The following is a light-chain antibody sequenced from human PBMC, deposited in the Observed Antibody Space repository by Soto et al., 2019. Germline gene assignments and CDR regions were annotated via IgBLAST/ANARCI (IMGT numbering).Light chain of an antibody. Sequence: IRLTKSAATLSLSPGERATLSCRASQGFXSHFDWYHPKPGQAPRMLSSGKSNRATGIPARFIGSGSGKDFTLTISNLEPEDFAVYYCRQHSQWPTWTFGQGTKVDIK. V-gene: IGKV3-11*01. CDR3: RQHSQWPTWT. CDR2: GKS. CDR1: QGFXSH. J-gene: IGKJ1*01.